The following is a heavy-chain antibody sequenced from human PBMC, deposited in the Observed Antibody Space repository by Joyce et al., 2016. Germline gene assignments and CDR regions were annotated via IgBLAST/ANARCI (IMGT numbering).Heavy chain of an antibody. CDR3: ARELAPIITHQAFDI. CDR1: GFSFRTHT. CDR2: ISGSSSKV. Sequence: EVQLVESGGGLVKPGGSLRLSCAASGFSFRTHTMNWVRQAPGRGLEWVSSISGSSSKVYYADSLKGRFTISRDNAHNSLYLQLNSLRAEDTAVYYCARELAPIITHQAFDIWGQGTMVTVSS. J-gene: IGHJ3*02. V-gene: IGHV3-21*01. D-gene: IGHD3-22*01.